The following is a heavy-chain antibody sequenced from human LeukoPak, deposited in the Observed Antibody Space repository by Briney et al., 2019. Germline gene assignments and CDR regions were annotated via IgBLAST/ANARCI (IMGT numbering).Heavy chain of an antibody. J-gene: IGHJ4*02. Sequence: GGSLRLSCAASEFTFRSYWMSGVRQAPGKGLEWVCNINQDGSKKYYVDSVKGRFTISRDNTKNSLYLQMKSLRGEDTAVYYCARDRTLAAILNWGQGTLVTVSS. V-gene: IGHV3-7*05. CDR2: INQDGSKK. CDR3: ARDRTLAAILN. D-gene: IGHD2-15*01. CDR1: EFTFRSYW.